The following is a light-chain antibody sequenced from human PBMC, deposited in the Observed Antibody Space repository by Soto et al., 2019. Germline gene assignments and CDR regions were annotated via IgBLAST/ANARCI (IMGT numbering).Light chain of an antibody. Sequence: QSALTQPASVSGSPGQSITISCTGTSSDIGSYNLVSWYQQHPGIAPKFIIYEGSKRPSGVSNRFSGSTSGNTASLTISGLEDEDEDDYYCSSSAGGSHWVFGGGTKLTVL. CDR2: EGS. CDR3: SSSAGGSHWV. J-gene: IGLJ3*02. V-gene: IGLV2-23*01. CDR1: SSDIGSYNL.